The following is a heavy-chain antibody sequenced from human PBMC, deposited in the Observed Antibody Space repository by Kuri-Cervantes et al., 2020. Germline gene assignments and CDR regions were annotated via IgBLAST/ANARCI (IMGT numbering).Heavy chain of an antibody. D-gene: IGHD6-13*01. CDR2: ISAYNGDT. CDR3: ARKGTSSWFGDFDY. J-gene: IGHJ4*02. V-gene: IGHV1-18*01. Sequence: ASVKVSCKASGYTFTSYGISWVRQAPGQGLEWMGWISAYNGDTNYAQKLQGRVTMTRNTSISTAYMELSSLRSEDTAIYYCARKGTSSWFGDFDYWGQGTLVTVSS. CDR1: GYTFTSYG.